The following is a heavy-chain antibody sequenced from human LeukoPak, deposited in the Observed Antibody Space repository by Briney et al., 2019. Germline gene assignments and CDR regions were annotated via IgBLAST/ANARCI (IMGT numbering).Heavy chain of an antibody. CDR1: RFTFSDYS. CDR3: ARERTRVTGLVDY. CDR2: ISSGVSTM. D-gene: IGHD4-17*01. Sequence: GGSLRLSCAASRFTFSDYSMSWIRQAPGKGLEWVSYISSGVSTMYYADSVKGRFTFSRDNSKNSLYLQMNSLRGEDTAVYYCARERTRVTGLVDYWGQGTVVAVSS. J-gene: IGHJ4*02. V-gene: IGHV3-11*04.